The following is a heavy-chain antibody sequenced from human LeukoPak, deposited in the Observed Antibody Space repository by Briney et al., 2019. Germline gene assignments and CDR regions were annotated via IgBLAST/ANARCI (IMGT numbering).Heavy chain of an antibody. CDR1: GFTFSSYA. CDR3: AKDHRVWFGEFHNWFDP. Sequence: GGSLRLSCAASGFTFSSYAMSWVRQAPGKGLEWVSAISGSGGSTYYADSVKGRFTISRDNSKNTLHLQMNSLRAEDTAVYYCAKDHRVWFGEFHNWFDPWGQGTLVTVSS. D-gene: IGHD3-10*01. V-gene: IGHV3-23*01. CDR2: ISGSGGST. J-gene: IGHJ5*02.